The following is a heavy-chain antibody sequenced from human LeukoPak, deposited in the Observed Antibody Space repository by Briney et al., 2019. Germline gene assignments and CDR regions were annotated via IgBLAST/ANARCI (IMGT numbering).Heavy chain of an antibody. Sequence: ASVKVSCKASGYTFTSYYMHWVRQAPGQGLEWMGIINPSGGSTSYAQKFQGRVTMTRDTSTSTVYMELSSLRSEDTAVYYCARDTLIAAAGTYYFDYWGQGTLVTVSS. J-gene: IGHJ4*02. V-gene: IGHV1-46*01. CDR1: GYTFTSYY. CDR3: ARDTLIAAAGTYYFDY. D-gene: IGHD6-13*01. CDR2: INPSGGST.